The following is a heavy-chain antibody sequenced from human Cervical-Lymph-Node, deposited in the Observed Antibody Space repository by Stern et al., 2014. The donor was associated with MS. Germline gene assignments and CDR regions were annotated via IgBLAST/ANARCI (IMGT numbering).Heavy chain of an antibody. Sequence: QVQLAQSGPELTKPGSSVKLSCKASGGTFSKFPSSWVRQAPGQGLEWMGRIFPVFGTPTYAQEFRGRVTITADVSTSTVYMELSSLRSDDTAVYYCALSSETSDRWYSLGYDLWGQGTLVTVSS. D-gene: IGHD6-13*01. J-gene: IGHJ5*02. V-gene: IGHV1-69*01. CDR3: ALSSETSDRWYSLGYDL. CDR1: GGTFSKFP. CDR2: IFPVFGTP.